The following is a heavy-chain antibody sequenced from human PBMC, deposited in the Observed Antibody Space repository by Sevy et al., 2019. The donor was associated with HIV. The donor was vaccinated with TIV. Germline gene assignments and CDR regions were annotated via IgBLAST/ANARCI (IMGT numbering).Heavy chain of an antibody. J-gene: IGHJ6*02. CDR1: GGSFSGYY. Sequence: SETLSLTCAVYGGSFSGYYWSWIRQPPGKGLEWIGEINHSGSTNYNPSLKSRVTISVDTSKNQFSLKLSSVTAADTAVYYCARSRRRYDYIWGSYRSGGMDVWGQRTTVTVSS. CDR3: ARSRRRYDYIWGSYRSGGMDV. V-gene: IGHV4-34*01. CDR2: INHSGST. D-gene: IGHD3-16*02.